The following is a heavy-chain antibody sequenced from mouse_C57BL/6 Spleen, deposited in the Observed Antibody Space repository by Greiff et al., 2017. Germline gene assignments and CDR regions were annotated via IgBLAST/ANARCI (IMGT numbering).Heavy chain of an antibody. CDR3: AITDYSPFDY. Sequence: EVQLQQSGPELVKPGASVKISCKASGYSFTDYNMNWVQQSNGKSLEWIAVINPNYGSTSYNQKFKGKATLTVDQSSSTAYMQLIRLTSEDSAVYYCAITDYSPFDYWGQGTTLTVSA. V-gene: IGHV1-39*01. D-gene: IGHD2-12*01. J-gene: IGHJ2*01. CDR2: INPNYGST. CDR1: GYSFTDYN.